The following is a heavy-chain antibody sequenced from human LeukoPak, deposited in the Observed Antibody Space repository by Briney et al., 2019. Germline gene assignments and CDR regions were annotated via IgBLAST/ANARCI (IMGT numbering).Heavy chain of an antibody. V-gene: IGHV1-2*02. Sequence: GASVKVSCKASGYTFTSYGISWVRQAPGQGLEWMGWINPNSGGTSFAQKFQGRVTMTRDTSISTAYMELNRLRSDDTAVYYCTRTYYYDSSGNYFDYWGQGSLVTVSS. CDR3: TRTYYYDSSGNYFDY. CDR2: INPNSGGT. J-gene: IGHJ4*02. CDR1: GYTFTSYG. D-gene: IGHD3-22*01.